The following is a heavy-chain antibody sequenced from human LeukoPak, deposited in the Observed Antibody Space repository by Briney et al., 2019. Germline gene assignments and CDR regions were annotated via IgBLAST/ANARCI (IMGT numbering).Heavy chain of an antibody. CDR2: IYTSGST. D-gene: IGHD2-15*01. CDR3: ARDGGHCSGGTCYSVWIDP. V-gene: IGHV4-4*07. CDR1: GASIITYY. J-gene: IGHJ5*02. Sequence: PSETLSLTCTVSGASIITYYWSWIRQPAGQGLEWIGRIYTSGSTNYNPSLKGRVTMSVDTSKNQFSPKMNSMTAADTAVYYCARDGGHCSGGTCYSVWIDPWGQGTLVSVSP.